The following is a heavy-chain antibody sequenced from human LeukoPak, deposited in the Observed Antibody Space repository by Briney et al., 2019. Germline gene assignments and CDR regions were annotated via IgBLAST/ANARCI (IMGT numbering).Heavy chain of an antibody. V-gene: IGHV1-2*02. CDR2: INPNSGGT. CDR1: GYTFTSYY. Sequence: ASVKVSCKASGYTFTSYYIHWARQAPGQGLEWMGWINPNSGGTNYAQKFQGRVTMTRDTSISTAYMELSRLRSDDTAVYYCARVEYSYGFPYYFDYWGQGTLVTVSS. D-gene: IGHD5-18*01. CDR3: ARVEYSYGFPYYFDY. J-gene: IGHJ4*02.